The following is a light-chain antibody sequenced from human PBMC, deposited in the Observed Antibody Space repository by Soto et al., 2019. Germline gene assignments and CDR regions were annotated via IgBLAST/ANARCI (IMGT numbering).Light chain of an antibody. CDR3: SSYTSSSTVV. CDR1: SSDVGGYNY. Sequence: QSALTQPASVSGSPGQSITISCTGTSSDVGGYNYVSWYQQHPDKAPKLMIYEVSNRPSGVSNRFSGSKSGNTASLTISGLQAEEEADYYCSSYTSSSTVVFGGGTKLTVL. V-gene: IGLV2-14*01. J-gene: IGLJ2*01. CDR2: EVS.